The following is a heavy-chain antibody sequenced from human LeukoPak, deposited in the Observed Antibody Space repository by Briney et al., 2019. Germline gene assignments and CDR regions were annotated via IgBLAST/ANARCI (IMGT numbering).Heavy chain of an antibody. CDR3: AKRGVVIRVFLVGFHKEAYYFDS. CDR1: GITLSNYG. J-gene: IGHJ4*02. D-gene: IGHD3-10*01. Sequence: GGSLRLSCAVSGITLSNYGMSWVRQAPGKGLEWVAGLSGSGGGTNYADSVQGRFTISRDNPKNTLYLQMNSPRAEDTAVYFCAKRGVVIRVFLVGFHKEAYYFDSWGQGALVTVSS. V-gene: IGHV3-23*01. CDR2: LSGSGGGT.